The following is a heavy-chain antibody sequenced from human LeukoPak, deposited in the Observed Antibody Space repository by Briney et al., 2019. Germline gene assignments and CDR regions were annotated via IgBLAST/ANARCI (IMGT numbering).Heavy chain of an antibody. CDR1: GFTVSSNY. V-gene: IGHV3-53*01. CDR2: TYSGGST. Sequence: GGSLRLSCAASGFTVSSNYMSWVRQAPGKGLEWVSVTYSGGSTYYADSVKGRFTISRDNSKNTLYLQMNSLRAEDTAVYYCARFYGDYAQAFDIWGQGTMVTVSS. D-gene: IGHD4-17*01. J-gene: IGHJ3*02. CDR3: ARFYGDYAQAFDI.